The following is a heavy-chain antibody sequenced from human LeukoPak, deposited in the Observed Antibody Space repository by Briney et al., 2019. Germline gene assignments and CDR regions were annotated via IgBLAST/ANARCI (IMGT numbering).Heavy chain of an antibody. CDR2: IYHSGST. D-gene: IGHD5-12*01. CDR1: GYSISSGYY. Sequence: SETLSLTCTVSGYSISSGYYWGWIRQPPGKGLEWIGSIYHSGSTYYNPSLKSRVTISVDMSKNQFSLKLSSVTAADTAVYYCASPSNGYDFDYWGQGTLVTVSS. J-gene: IGHJ4*02. CDR3: ASPSNGYDFDY. V-gene: IGHV4-38-2*02.